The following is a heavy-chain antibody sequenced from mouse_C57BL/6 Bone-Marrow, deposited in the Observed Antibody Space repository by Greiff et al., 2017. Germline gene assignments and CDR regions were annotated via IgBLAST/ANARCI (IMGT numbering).Heavy chain of an antibody. V-gene: IGHV5-17*01. Sequence: VQLKESGGGLVKPGGSLKLSCAASGFTFSDYGMHWVRQAPEKGLEWVAYISSGSSTIYYADTVKGRFTISRDNAKNTLFLQMTSLRSEDTAMYYCARPFTTVAYWYFDVWGTGTTVTVSS. CDR2: ISSGSSTI. CDR1: GFTFSDYG. J-gene: IGHJ1*03. CDR3: ARPFTTVAYWYFDV. D-gene: IGHD1-1*01.